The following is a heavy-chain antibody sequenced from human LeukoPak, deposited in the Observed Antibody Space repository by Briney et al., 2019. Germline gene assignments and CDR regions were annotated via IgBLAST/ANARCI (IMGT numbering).Heavy chain of an antibody. CDR2: IYYTGST. CDR1: GGSINNYW. CDR3: ARGPPYYYDSSGSHDAFDI. Sequence: PSETLSLTCTVSGGSINNYWWSWIRQPPGKGLEWIGYIYYTGSTNYNPSLKSRVTMSVDTSKIQFSLKLSSVTTADTAVYFCARGPPYYYDSSGSHDAFDIWGQGTMVTVSS. J-gene: IGHJ3*02. D-gene: IGHD3-22*01. V-gene: IGHV4-59*01.